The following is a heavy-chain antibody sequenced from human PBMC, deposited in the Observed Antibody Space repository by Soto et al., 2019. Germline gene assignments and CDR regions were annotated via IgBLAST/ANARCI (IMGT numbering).Heavy chain of an antibody. D-gene: IGHD5-18*01. J-gene: IGHJ4*02. CDR2: IFHSGST. CDR1: GGYIGSNNW. V-gene: IGHV4-4*02. CDR3: AREPRPRDTAMVTDY. Sequence: SETLSLTCAVSGGYIGSNNWWSWVRQPPGKGLEWIGEIFHSGSTNYNPSLKTRVTISVDKSKNQFSLKLSSVTAADTAVYYCAREPRPRDTAMVTDYWGQGTLVTVSS.